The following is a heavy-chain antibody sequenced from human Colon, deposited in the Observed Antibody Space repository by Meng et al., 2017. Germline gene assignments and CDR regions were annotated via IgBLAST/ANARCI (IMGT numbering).Heavy chain of an antibody. Sequence: QLQLQESGSGLVKPSEALSLTGSVSGGSISTSGYYWGWIRQPPGKGLEWIGSIGHSGITYYTPSLKSRVTVSIDTSKSQFSLKLTSVTAADTAVYYCVRSSGWVRTGFDPWGQGTLVTVSS. V-gene: IGHV4-39*01. J-gene: IGHJ5*02. D-gene: IGHD6-19*01. CDR3: VRSSGWVRTGFDP. CDR1: GGSISTSGYY. CDR2: IGHSGIT.